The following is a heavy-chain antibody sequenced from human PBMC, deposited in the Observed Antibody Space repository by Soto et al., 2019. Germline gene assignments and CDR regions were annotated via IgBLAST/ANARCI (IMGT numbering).Heavy chain of an antibody. CDR2: VFCTGFT. V-gene: IGHV4-39*01. CDR1: GGSISGSYYY. D-gene: IGHD1-20*01. Sequence: SETLSLTCAVSGGSISGSYYYWGWLRQSPGRGPEWIGSVFCTGFTSYNPSLESRVSVSVDTSKNQFSLKVSAVTAADTAVYYCASSQKGYNWNYFDHWGQGALVTVSS. CDR3: ASSQKGYNWNYFDH. J-gene: IGHJ4*02.